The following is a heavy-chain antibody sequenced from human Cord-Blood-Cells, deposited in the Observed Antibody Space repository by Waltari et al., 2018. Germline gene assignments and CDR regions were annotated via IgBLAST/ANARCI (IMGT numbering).Heavy chain of an antibody. J-gene: IGHJ6*02. V-gene: IGHV4-4*02. D-gene: IGHD6-6*01. CDR3: ARGGGIAARLGTLDYGMDV. CDR1: GGSISSSTR. CDR2: IYQSGSP. Sequence: QVQLQESGPGLVKPSGTLSPTCAVSGGSISSSTRWSWVRQPPGKGREWMGEIYQSGSPNYNPSLKSRVTVSGDKSKNQFSLKLSSVTAADTAVYYCARGGGIAARLGTLDYGMDVWGQGTTVTVSS.